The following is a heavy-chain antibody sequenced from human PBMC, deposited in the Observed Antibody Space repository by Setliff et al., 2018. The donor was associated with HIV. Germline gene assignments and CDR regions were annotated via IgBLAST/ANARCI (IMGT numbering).Heavy chain of an antibody. D-gene: IGHD3-16*01. Sequence: GGSLRLSCAASGFTFSSYRMNWVRQAPGKGLVWVSRIDSDGTSTTYADSVKGRFTISRDNAKNTLYLQMNSLRAEDTAVYYCARDRFRGGVGTGLAEYWGQGTVVTVSS. CDR2: IDSDGTST. J-gene: IGHJ4*02. V-gene: IGHV3-74*03. CDR3: ARDRFRGGVGTGLAEY. CDR1: GFTFSSYR.